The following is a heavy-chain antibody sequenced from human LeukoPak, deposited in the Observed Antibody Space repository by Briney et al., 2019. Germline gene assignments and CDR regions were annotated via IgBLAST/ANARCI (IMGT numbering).Heavy chain of an antibody. CDR2: IYYSGST. D-gene: IGHD2-21*02. CDR1: GGSISSSSYY. V-gene: IGHV4-39*07. CDR3: ARSLAYCGGDCYPHFDY. J-gene: IGHJ4*02. Sequence: PSETLSLTCTVSGGSISSSSYYWGWIRQPPGKGLEWIGSIYYSGSTYYNPSLKSRVTISVDMSKNQFSLKLSSVTAADTAVYYCARSLAYCGGDCYPHFDYWGQGNLVTVSS.